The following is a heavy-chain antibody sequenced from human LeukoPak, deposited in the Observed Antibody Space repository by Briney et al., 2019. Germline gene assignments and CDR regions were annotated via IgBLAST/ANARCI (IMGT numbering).Heavy chain of an antibody. D-gene: IGHD3-10*01. CDR3: ARDRGSYYGSGSYLYYMDV. Sequence: GGSLRLSCAASGFTFDDYGMSWVRQAPGKGLEWVSGINWNGGSTGYADSVKGRFTISRDNAKTSLYLQMNSLRAEDTALYYCARDRGSYYGSGSYLYYMDVWGKGTTVTVSS. CDR2: INWNGGST. V-gene: IGHV3-20*04. J-gene: IGHJ6*03. CDR1: GFTFDDYG.